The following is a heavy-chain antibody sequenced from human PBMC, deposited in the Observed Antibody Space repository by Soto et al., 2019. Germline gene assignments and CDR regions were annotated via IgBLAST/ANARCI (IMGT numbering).Heavy chain of an antibody. J-gene: IGHJ4*02. D-gene: IGHD5-12*01. CDR2: ISAYNGNT. CDR1: GYTFTSYG. CDR3: ARDRVGGYSGYDSGY. Sequence: QVPLVQSGAEVKKPGASVKVSCKASGYTFTSYGISWVRQAPGQGLEWMGWISAYNGNTNYAQTRQGRVTMTTDTSTSTAYMELRSLRSDDTDVYYCARDRVGGYSGYDSGYWGQGTLVTVSS. V-gene: IGHV1-18*01.